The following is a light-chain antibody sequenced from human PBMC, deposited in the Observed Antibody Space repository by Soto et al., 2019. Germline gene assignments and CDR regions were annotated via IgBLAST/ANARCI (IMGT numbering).Light chain of an antibody. CDR1: QNVNRF. V-gene: IGKV1-39*01. J-gene: IGKJ3*01. CDR2: ATS. Sequence: DIQMTHSPSSLSASVVGGVPITCRASQNVNRFLHWYQQRPGKAPKLLIYATSTLQTGVPSRFTGSGFGTEFTITISSLQPEDFGNYFCQQSYFSQFTVGPGTKGDIK. CDR3: QQSYFSQFT.